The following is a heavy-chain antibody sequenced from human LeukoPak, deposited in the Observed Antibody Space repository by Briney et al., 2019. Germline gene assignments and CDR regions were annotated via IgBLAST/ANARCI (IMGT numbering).Heavy chain of an antibody. CDR2: IYTSGST. J-gene: IGHJ5*02. V-gene: IGHV4-4*07. Sequence: PSETLSLTCTVSGGPISSYYWSWTRQPAGKGLEWIGRIYTSGSTNYNPSLKSRVTMSVDTSKNQFSLKLSSVTAADTAVYYCARGGTLGNWFDPWGQGTLVTVSS. CDR1: GGPISSYY. CDR3: ARGGTLGNWFDP.